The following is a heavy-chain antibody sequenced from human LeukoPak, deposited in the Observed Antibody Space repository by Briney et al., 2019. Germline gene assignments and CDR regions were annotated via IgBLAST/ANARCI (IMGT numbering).Heavy chain of an antibody. CDR1: GYTFTGYY. CDR2: INPNSGGT. Sequence: RCSVKVSCKASGYTFTGYYMHWVRQAPGQGLEWMGWINPNSGGTNYAQKFQGRVTMTRDTSISTAYMELSRLRSDDTAVYYCARGLAIYGSGNLHFDYWGQGTLVTVSS. V-gene: IGHV1-2*02. CDR3: ARGLAIYGSGNLHFDY. D-gene: IGHD3-10*01. J-gene: IGHJ4*02.